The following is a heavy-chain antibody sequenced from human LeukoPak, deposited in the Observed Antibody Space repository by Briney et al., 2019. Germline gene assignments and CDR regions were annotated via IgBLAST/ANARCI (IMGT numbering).Heavy chain of an antibody. CDR1: GYTFITYG. D-gene: IGHD1-26*01. V-gene: IGHV1-18*01. Sequence: ASVKVSCKASGYTFITYGITWVRQAPEQGLEWMGWITPYNGDTNYAQNLQDRVTMTTDTSTSTAYMELRSLRSDDTAVYFCARVAGVSYNYFDSWGQGTLVTVSS. CDR2: ITPYNGDT. J-gene: IGHJ4*02. CDR3: ARVAGVSYNYFDS.